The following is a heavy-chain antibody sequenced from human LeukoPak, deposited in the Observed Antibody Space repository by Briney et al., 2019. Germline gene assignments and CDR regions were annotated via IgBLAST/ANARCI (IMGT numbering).Heavy chain of an antibody. CDR1: GGSFSSSNW. D-gene: IGHD2-21*01. Sequence: PSGTLSLTCAVSGGSFSSSNWWSWVRQPPGKGLEWIGEIYHSGSTNYNPSLKSRVTISVDKSKNQFSLKLSSVTAADTAVYYCARAPIVVELNAFDIRGQGTMVTVSS. V-gene: IGHV4-4*02. CDR3: ARAPIVVELNAFDI. J-gene: IGHJ3*02. CDR2: IYHSGST.